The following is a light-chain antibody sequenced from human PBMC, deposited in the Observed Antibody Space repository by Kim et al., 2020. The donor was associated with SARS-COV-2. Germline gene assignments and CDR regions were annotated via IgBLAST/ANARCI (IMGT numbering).Light chain of an antibody. CDR1: SSDIGGYEL. CDR2: EVS. J-gene: IGLJ7*01. CDR3: SSYTTTSIPV. V-gene: IGLV2-23*02. Sequence: QSALTQPASVSGSPGQSITISCTGTSSDIGGYELVSWYQQYPGKAPKLIIYEVSERPSGVSNRLSGSKSGNTASLTISGLQAEDEANYYCSSYTTTSIPVFGGGTQLTVL.